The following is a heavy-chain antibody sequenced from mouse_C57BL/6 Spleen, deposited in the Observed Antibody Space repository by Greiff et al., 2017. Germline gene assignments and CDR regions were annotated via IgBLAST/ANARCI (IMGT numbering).Heavy chain of an antibody. J-gene: IGHJ3*01. CDR1: GYTFTSYW. Sequence: QVQLQQPGAELVMPGASVKLSCKASGYTFTSYWMHWVKQRPGQGLEWIGEIDPSDSYTNYNQKFKGKSTLTVDKSSSTAYMQLSSLTSEDSAVYYCARLGATAQAGAYWGQGTLVTVSA. V-gene: IGHV1-69*01. CDR3: ARLGATAQAGAY. CDR2: IDPSDSYT. D-gene: IGHD3-2*02.